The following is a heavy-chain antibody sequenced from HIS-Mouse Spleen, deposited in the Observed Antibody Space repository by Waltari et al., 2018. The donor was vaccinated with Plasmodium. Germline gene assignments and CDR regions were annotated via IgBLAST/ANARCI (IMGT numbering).Heavy chain of an antibody. CDR2: INHSGST. V-gene: IGHV4-34*01. CDR1: GGSFSGYY. CDR3: ARAGIAAAGRGYFQH. J-gene: IGHJ1*01. D-gene: IGHD6-13*01. Sequence: QVQLQQWGAGLWKPSETLSLPCAGYGGSFSGYYWSGIRQPPGKGLEWIGEINHSGSTNYNPSLKSRVTISVDTSKNQFSLKLSSVTAADTAVYYCARAGIAAAGRGYFQHWGQGTLVTVSS.